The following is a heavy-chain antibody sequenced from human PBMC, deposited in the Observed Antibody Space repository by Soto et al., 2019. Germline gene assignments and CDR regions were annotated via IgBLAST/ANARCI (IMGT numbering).Heavy chain of an antibody. D-gene: IGHD6-13*01. CDR3: ARDEVVAAAGRYYGMDG. V-gene: IGHV4-4*07. Sequence: QVQLQESGPGLVKPSETLSLTCTVSGGSISSYYWSWIRQPAGKGLEWIGRIYTSGSTNYNPSLKRRVTMSVDTSKNQFSLKLSSVTAADTAVYYCARDEVVAAAGRYYGMDGWGQGTTVTVSS. CDR2: IYTSGST. CDR1: GGSISSYY. J-gene: IGHJ6*02.